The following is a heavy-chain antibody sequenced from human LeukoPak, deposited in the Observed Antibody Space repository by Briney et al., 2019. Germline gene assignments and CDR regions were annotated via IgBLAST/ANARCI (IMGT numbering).Heavy chain of an antibody. CDR2: ISAYNGNT. CDR3: ARDYDSSGYYLPSRVGYYYYGMDV. V-gene: IGHV1-18*01. Sequence: ASVKVSCKASGYTFTSYGISWVRQAPGQGLEWMGWISAYNGNTNYAQKLQGRVTMTTDTSTSTAYMELRSLRSDDTAVYYCARDYDSSGYYLPSRVGYYYYGMDVWGQGTTVTVSS. J-gene: IGHJ6*02. D-gene: IGHD3-22*01. CDR1: GYTFTSYG.